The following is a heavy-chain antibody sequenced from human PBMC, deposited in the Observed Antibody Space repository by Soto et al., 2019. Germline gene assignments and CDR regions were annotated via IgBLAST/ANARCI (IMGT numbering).Heavy chain of an antibody. CDR3: AKALVVVVVAATPPDY. J-gene: IGHJ4*02. CDR1: GFTFSSYG. CDR2: ISYDGSNK. V-gene: IGHV3-30*18. D-gene: IGHD2-15*01. Sequence: QVQLVESGGGVVQPGRSLRLSCAASGFTFSSYGMHWVRQAPGKGLEWVAVISYDGSNKYYADSVKGRFTISRDNSKNTLYLQMTSLRAEDTAVYYCAKALVVVVVAATPPDYWGQGTLVTVSS.